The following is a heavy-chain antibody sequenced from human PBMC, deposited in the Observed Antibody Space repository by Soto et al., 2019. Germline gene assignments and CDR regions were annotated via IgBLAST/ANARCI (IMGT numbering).Heavy chain of an antibody. J-gene: IGHJ6*02. Sequence: SETLSLTCAVYGGSFSGYYWSWIRQPPGKGLEWIGEINHSGSTNYNPSLKSRVTISVDTSKNQFSLKLSSVTAADTAVYYCARVVVGYSYGYYYYGMDVWGQGTTVTVSS. V-gene: IGHV4-34*01. CDR2: INHSGST. CDR3: ARVVVGYSYGYYYYGMDV. D-gene: IGHD5-18*01. CDR1: GGSFSGYY.